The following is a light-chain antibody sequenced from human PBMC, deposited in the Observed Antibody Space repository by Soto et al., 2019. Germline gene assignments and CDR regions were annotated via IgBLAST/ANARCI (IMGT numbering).Light chain of an antibody. Sequence: QAVVTQPASVSGSPGQSITISCTGTSSDVGGYNYVSWYQQHPGKAPRLMIHNVSNRPSGVSNRFSGSKSGNTASLTISGLQAEDEADYYCSSYTISITLVFGTGTKLTVL. CDR1: SSDVGGYNY. CDR2: NVS. V-gene: IGLV2-14*03. CDR3: SSYTISITLV. J-gene: IGLJ1*01.